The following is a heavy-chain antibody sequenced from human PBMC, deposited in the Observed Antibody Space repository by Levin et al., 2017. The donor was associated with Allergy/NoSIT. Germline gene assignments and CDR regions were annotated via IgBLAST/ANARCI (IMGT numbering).Heavy chain of an antibody. J-gene: IGHJ4*02. CDR1: GFTFSSYG. D-gene: IGHD6-13*01. V-gene: IGHV3-30*18. CDR2: ISYDGSNK. Sequence: PGGSLRLSCAASGFTFSSYGMHWVRQAPGKGLEWVAVISYDGSNKYYADSVKGRFTISRDNSKNTLYLQMNSLRAEDTAVYYCAKDGGGESSSWSLLFDYWGQGTLVTVSS. CDR3: AKDGGGESSSWSLLFDY.